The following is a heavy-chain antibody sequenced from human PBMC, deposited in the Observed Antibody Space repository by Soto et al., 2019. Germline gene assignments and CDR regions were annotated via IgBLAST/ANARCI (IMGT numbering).Heavy chain of an antibody. V-gene: IGHV1-18*01. Sequence: QVQLVQSGAEVKKPGASVKVSCRASGYRFMSFGISWVRQAPGQGLEWMGWISGNNGKTKYAEKVQGRVTMTTDTSTSTAYMELRSLRTDDTAVYYCARDYFDLSAQADYWGQGPLVTVSS. CDR3: ARDYFDLSAQADY. J-gene: IGHJ4*02. CDR1: GYRFMSFG. CDR2: ISGNNGKT. D-gene: IGHD3-10*01.